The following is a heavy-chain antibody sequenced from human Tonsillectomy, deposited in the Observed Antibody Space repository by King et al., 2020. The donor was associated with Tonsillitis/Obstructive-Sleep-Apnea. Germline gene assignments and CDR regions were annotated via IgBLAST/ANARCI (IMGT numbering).Heavy chain of an antibody. J-gene: IGHJ6*03. CDR2: MNPNSGNT. V-gene: IGHV1-8*01. Sequence: VQLVESGAEVKKPGASVKVSCKASGYTFTSYDINWVRQATGQGLEWMGWMNPNSGNTGYEQKFQGRVTMTRNTSISTAYMELSSLRSEDTAVYYCAGVTGYCSSTSCRYYYYYYMDVWGKGTTVTVSS. D-gene: IGHD2-2*01. CDR3: AGVTGYCSSTSCRYYYYYYMDV. CDR1: GYTFTSYD.